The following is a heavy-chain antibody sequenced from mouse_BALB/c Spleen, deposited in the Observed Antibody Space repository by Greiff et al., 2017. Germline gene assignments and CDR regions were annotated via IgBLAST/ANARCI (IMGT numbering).Heavy chain of an antibody. CDR3: ARPITTGAMDY. Sequence: EVQGVESGGGLVKPGGSLKLSCAASGFTFSSYAMSWVRQTPEKRLEWVATISSGGSYTYYPDSVKGRFTISRDNAKNTLYLQMSSLRSEDTAMYYCARPITTGAMDYWGQGTSVTVSS. D-gene: IGHD1-2*01. J-gene: IGHJ4*01. CDR1: GFTFSSYA. CDR2: ISSGGSYT. V-gene: IGHV5-9-3*01.